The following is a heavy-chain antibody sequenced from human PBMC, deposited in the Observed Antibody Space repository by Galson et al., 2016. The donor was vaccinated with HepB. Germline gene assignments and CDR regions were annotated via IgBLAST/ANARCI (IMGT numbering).Heavy chain of an antibody. CDR3: ARAGGLNENFHFDY. Sequence: CAISGDSVSNNIAAWNWIRQSPSRGLEWLVRAYYRSDWHNDYAGSVRSRITINPDTSKNQFSLQLNSVTPEDTAVYYCARAGGLNENFHFDYWGQGTLVTVSS. V-gene: IGHV6-1*01. J-gene: IGHJ4*02. CDR1: GDSVSNNIAA. CDR2: AYYRSDWHN. D-gene: IGHD1-1*01.